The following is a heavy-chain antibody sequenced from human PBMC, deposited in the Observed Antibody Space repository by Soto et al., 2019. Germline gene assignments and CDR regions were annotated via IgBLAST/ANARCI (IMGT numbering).Heavy chain of an antibody. D-gene: IGHD2-8*01. Sequence: ASVKVSCKASGYSFTSSDISWVRQAPGQGLEWVGWVSSYNGNTDYAQKFQGRVTLTTDTSTNTAYMELRTLRSDDTAIYYCARDAGRGRINELSYWGQGTLVTVSS. CDR2: VSSYNGNT. CDR3: ARDAGRGRINELSY. J-gene: IGHJ4*02. CDR1: GYSFTSSD. V-gene: IGHV1-18*04.